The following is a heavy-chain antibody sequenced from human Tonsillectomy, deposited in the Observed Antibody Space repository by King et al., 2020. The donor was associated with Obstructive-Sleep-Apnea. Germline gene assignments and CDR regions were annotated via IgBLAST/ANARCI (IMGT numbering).Heavy chain of an antibody. J-gene: IGHJ1*01. CDR2: IYWYDDK. CDR1: GFSLSTSGVG. D-gene: IGHD3-16*01. Sequence: TLKESGPTLVKPTQTLTLTCTFSGFSLSTSGVGVGWIRQPPGKALEWLALIYWYDDKRYNPSLKSRLTITKDTSKNQVVLTVTNMDPVDTATYYCAHREGATEYCQHWGQGTLVTVSS. CDR3: AHREGATEYCQH. V-gene: IGHV2-5*01.